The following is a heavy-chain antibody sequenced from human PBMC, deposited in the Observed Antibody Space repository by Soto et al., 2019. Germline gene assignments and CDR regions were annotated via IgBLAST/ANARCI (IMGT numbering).Heavy chain of an antibody. D-gene: IGHD5-12*01. V-gene: IGHV3-33*01. CDR1: GFTFSSYG. J-gene: IGHJ4*02. CDR3: ARLADGGYGFDY. CDR2: IWYDGSNK. Sequence: GGSLRLSCAASGFTFSSYGMHWVRQAPGKGLEWVAVIWYDGSNKYYADSVKGRFTISRDNSKNTLYLQMNSLRAEDTAVYYCARLADGGYGFDYWGQGTLVTVSS.